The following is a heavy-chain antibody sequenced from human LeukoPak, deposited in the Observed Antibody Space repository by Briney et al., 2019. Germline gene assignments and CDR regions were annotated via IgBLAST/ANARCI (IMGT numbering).Heavy chain of an antibody. J-gene: IGHJ4*02. CDR3: AKDISGLYYFDY. CDR1: GFTFDDYA. CDR2: ISWNSGSI. D-gene: IGHD5-12*01. Sequence: GRSLRLSCAASGFTFDDYAMHWVRHAPGKGLEWVSGISWNSGSIGYADSVKGRFTISRDNAKNSLYLQMNSLRAEDTALYYCAKDISGLYYFDYWGQGTLVTVSS. V-gene: IGHV3-9*01.